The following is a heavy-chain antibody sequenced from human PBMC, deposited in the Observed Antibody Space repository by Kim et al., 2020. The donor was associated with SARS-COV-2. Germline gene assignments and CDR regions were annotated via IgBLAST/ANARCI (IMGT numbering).Heavy chain of an antibody. V-gene: IGHV4-34*01. CDR3: ARGRSQGYYYGMDV. J-gene: IGHJ6*02. Sequence: SETLSLTCAVYGGSFSGYYWSWIRQPPGKGLEWIGEINHSGSTNYNPSLKSRVTISVDTSKNQFSLKLSSVTAADTAVYYCARGRSQGYYYGMDVWGQGTTVTVSS. CDR2: INHSGST. CDR1: GGSFSGYY.